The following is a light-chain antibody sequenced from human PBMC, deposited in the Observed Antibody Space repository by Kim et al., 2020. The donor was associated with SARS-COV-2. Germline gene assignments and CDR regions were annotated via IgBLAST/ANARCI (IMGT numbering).Light chain of an antibody. CDR2: AAY. Sequence: GDRVTITCRASQDISSYLAWYQQKPGKAPNLLIYAAYTLQSGVPSRFSGSGSGTDFTLTISCLQSEDSATYYCQQYYTSPRTFGPGTKVDIK. CDR1: QDISSY. CDR3: QQYYTSPRT. J-gene: IGKJ3*01. V-gene: IGKV1-8*01.